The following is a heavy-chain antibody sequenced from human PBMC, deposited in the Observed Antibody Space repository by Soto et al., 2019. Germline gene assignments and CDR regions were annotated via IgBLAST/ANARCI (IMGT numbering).Heavy chain of an antibody. CDR1: SGSLSDHS. V-gene: IGHV4-34*01. CDR2: IHPSGRT. CDR3: ARGKSSEYNFSPRNFFYYGTDV. J-gene: IGHJ6*02. D-gene: IGHD5-18*01. Sequence: PSETLSLTCAVFSGSLSDHSWTWVRQSPGKGLEWIGEIHPSGRTDSRASPESRVTFSFDTSTSKFSLQVTSVTAADTGVYYCARGKSSEYNFSPRNFFYYGTDVWGPGTTVTVSS.